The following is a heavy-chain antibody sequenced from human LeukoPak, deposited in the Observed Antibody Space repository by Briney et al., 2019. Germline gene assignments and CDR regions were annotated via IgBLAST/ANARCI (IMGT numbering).Heavy chain of an antibody. Sequence: GASVKVSCKASGYTFTSYDINWVRQATGQGLEWMGWMNPNSGNTGYAQKFQGRVTMTEDTSTDTAYMELSSLRSGDTAVYYCASTRIPMLRGPFDPWGQGTLVTVSS. D-gene: IGHD3-10*01. CDR1: GYTFTSYD. J-gene: IGHJ5*02. V-gene: IGHV1-8*02. CDR3: ASTRIPMLRGPFDP. CDR2: MNPNSGNT.